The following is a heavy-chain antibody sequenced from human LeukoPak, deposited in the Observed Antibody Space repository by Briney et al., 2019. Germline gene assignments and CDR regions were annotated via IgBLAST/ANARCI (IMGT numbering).Heavy chain of an antibody. J-gene: IGHJ4*02. V-gene: IGHV3-23*01. CDR2: ISGSGGST. CDR1: GFTFSSYA. Sequence: GGSLRLSCAASGFTFSSYAMSWVSQAPGKGLEWVSTISGSGGSTYYADSVKGRFTISRDNSKNTLYLQMNSLRAEDTAVYYCAKDANSYGYRGYFDYWGQGTLVTVSS. CDR3: AKDANSYGYRGYFDY. D-gene: IGHD5-18*01.